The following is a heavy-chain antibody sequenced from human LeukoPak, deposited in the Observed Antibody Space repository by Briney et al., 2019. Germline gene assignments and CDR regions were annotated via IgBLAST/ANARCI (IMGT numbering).Heavy chain of an antibody. CDR3: ARGGRRRAFDI. CDR2: IYHSGST. Sequence: PSETLSLTCAVSGYSISSGYYWVWIRQPPGKGLEWIGSIYHSGSTYYNPSLKSRVTISVDTSKNQFSLKLSSVTAADTAVYYCARGGRRRAFDIWGQGTMVTVSS. J-gene: IGHJ3*02. D-gene: IGHD1-14*01. CDR1: GYSISSGYY. V-gene: IGHV4-38-2*01.